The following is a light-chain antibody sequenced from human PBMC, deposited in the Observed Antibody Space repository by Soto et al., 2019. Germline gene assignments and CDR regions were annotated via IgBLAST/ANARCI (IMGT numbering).Light chain of an antibody. CDR1: ESITKY. CDR2: GAS. V-gene: IGKV1-39*01. CDR3: QQTHSVPRT. Sequence: DVQMTQSPPSLSASVGDRVSITCRASESITKYLSWYQQKPGKAAKLLIYGASSLQSGVPLRFGGSGFGTDFTLNISSLQPEDFATYYCQQTHSVPRTFGGGTKVEI. J-gene: IGKJ4*01.